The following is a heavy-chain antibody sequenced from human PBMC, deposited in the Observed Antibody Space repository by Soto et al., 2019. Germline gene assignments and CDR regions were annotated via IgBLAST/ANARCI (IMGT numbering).Heavy chain of an antibody. D-gene: IGHD7-27*01. CDR3: ARDKWGFWXDP. Sequence: SESLSLTCTVSGDCISSKTYYWGWIRQPPGKGLEWIGSIYYSGSTYYNPSLKSRVTISVDTSKNQFSLNLNSVTAADTAVYYCARDKWGFWXDPWGRGTLVTVSS. J-gene: IGHJ5*02. CDR2: IYYSGST. CDR1: GDCISSKTYY. V-gene: IGHV4-39*02.